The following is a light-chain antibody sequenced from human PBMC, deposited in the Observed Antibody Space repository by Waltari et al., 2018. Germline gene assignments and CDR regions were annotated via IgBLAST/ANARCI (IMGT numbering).Light chain of an antibody. CDR1: KLGDKF. J-gene: IGLJ2*01. CDR2: QDT. Sequence: SYDLTQPPSVSASLGQTAGITCSGDKLGDKFTSWYQQKPGQSPVLVIYQDTKRPSVIPERFSGSNSGNTATLTVSGTQAVDEASYYCQTLDSNTVVFGGGTTLTVL. CDR3: QTLDSNTVV. V-gene: IGLV3-1*01.